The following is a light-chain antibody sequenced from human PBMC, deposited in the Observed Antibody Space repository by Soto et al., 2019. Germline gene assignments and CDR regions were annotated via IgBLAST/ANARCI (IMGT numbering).Light chain of an antibody. CDR1: SRDVGGHDY. V-gene: IGLV2-14*03. CDR3: SSYTTSSTYV. Sequence: QSVLTQPASVSGSPGQSITISCTGTSRDVGGHDYVSWYQHHTGKAPKLMIYDVSNRPSGVSNRFSGSKSGNTASLTISGLQAEDEADYYCSSYTTSSTYVFGTGTKVTVL. J-gene: IGLJ1*01. CDR2: DVS.